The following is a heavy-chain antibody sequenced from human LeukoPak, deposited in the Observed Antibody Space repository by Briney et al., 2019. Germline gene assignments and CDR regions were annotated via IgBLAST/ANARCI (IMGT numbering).Heavy chain of an antibody. CDR3: ARTVSGYYFDA. J-gene: IGHJ5*02. CDR1: IGSTNGYY. Sequence: SETLSLTCTVSIGSTNGYYWSGIRQPPGKRLEWIGYVAYSGATNYNLSFKSRVTISLDTSKTQFSLKLSSVTAADTAFYYCARTVSGYYFDAWGPGTLVTVSS. CDR2: VAYSGAT. D-gene: IGHD5-12*01. V-gene: IGHV4-59*01.